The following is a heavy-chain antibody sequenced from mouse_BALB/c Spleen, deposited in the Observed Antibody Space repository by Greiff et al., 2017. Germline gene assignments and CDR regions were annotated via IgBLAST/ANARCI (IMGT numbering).Heavy chain of an antibody. V-gene: IGHV5-6-3*01. CDR3: ARNLFDY. Sequence: EVHLVESGGGLVQPGGSLKLSCAASGFTFSSYGMSWVRQTPDKRLELVATINSNGGSTYYPDSVKGRFTISRDNAKNTLYLQMSSLKSEDTAMYYCARNLFDYWGQGTTLTVSS. CDR2: INSNGGST. J-gene: IGHJ2*01. CDR1: GFTFSSYG.